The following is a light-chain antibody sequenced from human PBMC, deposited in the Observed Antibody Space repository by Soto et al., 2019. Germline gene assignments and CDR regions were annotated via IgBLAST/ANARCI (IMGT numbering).Light chain of an antibody. CDR3: QQYNNWWT. Sequence: EIVMTQSPATLSVSPGERATLYCRASQSVSSNLAWYQQKPGQAPRLLIYGASTRATGIPARLSGSGSGTEFTLTISSLQSEDFAVYYCQQYNNWWTFGQVTKVDIK. V-gene: IGKV3-15*01. CDR2: GAS. CDR1: QSVSSN. J-gene: IGKJ1*01.